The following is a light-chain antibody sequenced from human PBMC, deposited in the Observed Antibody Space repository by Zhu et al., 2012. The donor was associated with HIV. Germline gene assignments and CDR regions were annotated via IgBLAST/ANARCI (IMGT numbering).Light chain of an antibody. Sequence: ETVMTQSPATLSVSPGERATLSCRASQSVRNSYLAWYQQKPGQAPRLLIFGASNRATGIPXRFSGSGSGTDFTLTISRLEPEDFAVYYCQQYDTLITFGQGTRLEIK. J-gene: IGKJ5*01. V-gene: IGKV3-20*01. CDR2: GAS. CDR3: QQYDTLIT. CDR1: QSVRNSY.